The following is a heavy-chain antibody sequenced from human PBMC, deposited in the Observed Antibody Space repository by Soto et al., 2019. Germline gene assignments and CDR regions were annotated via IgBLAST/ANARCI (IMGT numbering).Heavy chain of an antibody. CDR2: INAGNGNT. V-gene: IGHV1-3*01. J-gene: IGHJ6*02. CDR1: GYTFTSYA. D-gene: IGHD6-6*01. CDR3: ARDGGAARLYYYYGMDV. Sequence: ASVKVSCKASGYTFTSYAMHWVRQAPGQRLEWMGWINAGNGNTKYSQKFQGRVTITRDTSASTAYMELSSLRSEDTAVYYCARDGGAARLYYYYGMDVWGQGTTVTVSS.